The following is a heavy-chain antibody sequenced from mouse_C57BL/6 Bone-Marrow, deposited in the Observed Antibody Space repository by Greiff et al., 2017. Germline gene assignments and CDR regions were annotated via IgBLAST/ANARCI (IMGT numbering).Heavy chain of an antibody. D-gene: IGHD2-14*01. V-gene: IGHV1-26*01. J-gene: IGHJ4*01. CDR3: AREGNY. Sequence: DVQLQESGPELVKPGASVKISCKASGYTFTDYYMNWVKQSHGKSLEWIGDINPNNGGTSYNQKFKGKATLTVDKSSSTAYMELRSLTSEDSAVYYCAREGNYGGQGTSVTVSS. CDR2: INPNNGGT. CDR1: GYTFTDYY.